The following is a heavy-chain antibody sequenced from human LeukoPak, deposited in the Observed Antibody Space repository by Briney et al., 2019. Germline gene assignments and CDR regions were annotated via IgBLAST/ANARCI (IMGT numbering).Heavy chain of an antibody. CDR2: IWYDGSNK. J-gene: IGHJ4*02. CDR1: GFTFSSYG. D-gene: IGHD3-9*01. Sequence: PGGSLRLSCAASGFTFSSYGMHWVRQAPGKGLEWVAVIWYDGSNKYYADSVKGRFTISRDNSKNTLYLQMNSLRAEDTAVYYCARATGYHTGDFDYWGQGTLVTVSS. V-gene: IGHV3-33*01. CDR3: ARATGYHTGDFDY.